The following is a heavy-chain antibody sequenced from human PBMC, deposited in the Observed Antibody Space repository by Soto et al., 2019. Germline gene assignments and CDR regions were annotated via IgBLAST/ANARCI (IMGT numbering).Heavy chain of an antibody. CDR1: GGSISSYY. Sequence: QVQLQESGPGLVKPSETLSLTCTVSGGSISSYYWSWIRQPPGKGMEWIGYIYYSGSTNYNPSLKSRVTISVDTSTNQFSLKLSSVTAADTAVYYCARAPYGDYELDYWGQGTLVTVSS. CDR2: IYYSGST. CDR3: ARAPYGDYELDY. J-gene: IGHJ4*02. V-gene: IGHV4-59*01. D-gene: IGHD4-17*01.